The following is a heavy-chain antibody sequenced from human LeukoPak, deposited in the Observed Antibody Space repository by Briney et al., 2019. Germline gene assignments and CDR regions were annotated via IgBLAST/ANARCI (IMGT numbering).Heavy chain of an antibody. CDR1: AFTFSRYG. Sequence: GGSLRLSCAASAFTFSRYGMHWVRQAPGKGLEWVAFIRYDGSNKYHVDSVKGRFSISRDNSKNTLYLQMNSLRAEDTAVYYCAKSRGEQLYFRDSDYWGQGILVTVSS. CDR2: IRYDGSNK. CDR3: AKSRGEQLYFRDSDY. J-gene: IGHJ4*02. V-gene: IGHV3-30*02. D-gene: IGHD1-26*01.